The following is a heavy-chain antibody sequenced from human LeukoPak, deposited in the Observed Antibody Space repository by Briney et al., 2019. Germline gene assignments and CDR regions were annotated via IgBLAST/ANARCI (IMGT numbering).Heavy chain of an antibody. Sequence: SETLSLTCAVYGGSFSGYYWSWIRPPPGKGLEWIGEINHSGSTNYNPSLKSRVTISVDTSKNQFSLKLSSVTAADTAVYYCAKVPQRFDPWGQGTLVTVSS. J-gene: IGHJ5*02. CDR2: INHSGST. CDR3: AKVPQRFDP. V-gene: IGHV4-34*01. CDR1: GGSFSGYY. D-gene: IGHD6-13*01.